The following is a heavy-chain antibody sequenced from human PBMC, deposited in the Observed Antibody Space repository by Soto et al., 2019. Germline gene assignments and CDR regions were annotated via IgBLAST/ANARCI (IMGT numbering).Heavy chain of an antibody. V-gene: IGHV5-51*01. CDR3: ARPSYSSSRYYGMDV. CDR2: IYPGDSDT. D-gene: IGHD6-6*01. J-gene: IGHJ6*02. CDR1: VYRVTRYW. Sequence: GDSLQISCKGSVYRVTRYWIGSERQMHGKGLEWMGIIYPGDSDTRYSPSFEGQVTISADKSITTAYLQWSSLKASDTAMYYCARPSYSSSRYYGMDVWGQGTTVTVSS.